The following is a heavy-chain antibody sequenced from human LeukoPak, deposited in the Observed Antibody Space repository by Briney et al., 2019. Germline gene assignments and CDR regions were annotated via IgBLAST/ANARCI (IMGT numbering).Heavy chain of an antibody. V-gene: IGHV3-30*04. J-gene: IGHJ5*02. CDR3: ARDRYNWNDWFDP. CDR2: ISYDGSNK. D-gene: IGHD1-1*01. CDR1: GFTFSSYA. Sequence: GGSLRLSCAASGFTFSSYAMHWVRQAPGKGLEWVAVISYDGSNKYYADSVKGRFTISRDNSKNTLYLQMNSLRAEDTAVYYCARDRYNWNDWFDPWGQGTLVTVSS.